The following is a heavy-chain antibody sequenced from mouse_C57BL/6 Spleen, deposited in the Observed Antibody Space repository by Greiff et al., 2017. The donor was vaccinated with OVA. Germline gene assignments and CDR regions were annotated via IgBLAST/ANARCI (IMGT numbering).Heavy chain of an antibody. D-gene: IGHD2-3*01. CDR2: IYPSDSET. CDR3: ARWDGYYEGAWFAY. Sequence: VQLQQPGAELVRPGSSVKLSCKASGYTFTRSWMDWVKQRPGQGLEWIGNIYPSDSETHYNQKFKDKATLTVDKSSSTAYMQLSSLTSEDSAVYYCARWDGYYEGAWFAYWGQGTLVTVSA. J-gene: IGHJ3*01. CDR1: GYTFTRSW. V-gene: IGHV1-61*01.